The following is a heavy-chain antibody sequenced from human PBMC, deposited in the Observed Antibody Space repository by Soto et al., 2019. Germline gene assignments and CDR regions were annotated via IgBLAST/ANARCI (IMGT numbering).Heavy chain of an antibody. J-gene: IGHJ6*03. CDR3: ARVTGRPNYYYYMDV. CDR1: GFTFSSYS. Sequence: GGSLRLSCAASGFTFSSYSMNWVRQAPGKGLEWVSSISSSSSYIYYADSVKGRFTISRDNAKNSLYLQMNSLRAEDTAVYYCARVTGRPNYYYYMDVWGKGTTVTVSS. V-gene: IGHV3-21*01. CDR2: ISSSSSYI.